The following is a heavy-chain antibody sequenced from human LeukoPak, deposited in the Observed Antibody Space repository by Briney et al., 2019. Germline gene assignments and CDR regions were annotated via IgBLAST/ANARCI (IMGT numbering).Heavy chain of an antibody. CDR1: GFTFSSYS. J-gene: IGHJ4*02. D-gene: IGHD3-22*01. V-gene: IGHV3-21*01. CDR2: ISSSSSYI. CDR3: AREDSYYYDGSGYPPDY. Sequence: GGSLRLSCAASGFTFSSYSMNWVRQAPGKGLEWVSSISSSSSYIYYADSVKGRFTISRDNAKNSLYLQMNSLRAEDTAVYYCAREDSYYYDGSGYPPDYWGQGTLVTVSS.